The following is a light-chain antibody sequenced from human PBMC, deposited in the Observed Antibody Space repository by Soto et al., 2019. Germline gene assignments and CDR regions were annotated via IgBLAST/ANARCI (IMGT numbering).Light chain of an antibody. CDR1: QSVSSY. CDR2: GAS. CDR3: QQRSNWTRT. J-gene: IGKJ2*01. Sequence: EIVLTQSPATLSLSPGERATLSCRASQSVSSYLAWYQQKPGQAPRLLIHGASIRATGIPARFSGSGSGTEFTLTISSLEPEDFAVYYCQQRSNWTRTFGQGTKLEIK. V-gene: IGKV3-11*01.